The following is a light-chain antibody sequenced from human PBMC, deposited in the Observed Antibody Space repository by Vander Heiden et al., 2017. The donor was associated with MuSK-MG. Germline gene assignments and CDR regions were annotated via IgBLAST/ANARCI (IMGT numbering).Light chain of an antibody. CDR1: SSDVGGYNY. J-gene: IGLJ1*01. Sequence: QSALTQPRSVSGSPGQSVTISCTGRSSDVGGYNYVSWFQQPPGKALILFIYEVTKRPSGVPDRFSGSKSCTTASLTISVLQAEDDAYYYCTAYAGSFYVFGTGTKLTVL. V-gene: IGLV2-11*01. CDR2: EVT. CDR3: TAYAGSFYV.